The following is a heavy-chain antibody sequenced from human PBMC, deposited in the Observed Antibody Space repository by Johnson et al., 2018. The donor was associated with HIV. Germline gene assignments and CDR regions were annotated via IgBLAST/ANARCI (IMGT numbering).Heavy chain of an antibody. CDR3: ARGPLFYYSSGLWAFDI. V-gene: IGHV3-66*01. J-gene: IGHJ3*02. CDR2: IYSGGST. D-gene: IGHD3-10*01. CDR1: GFTVSSNY. Sequence: MQLVESGGGLVQPGGSLRLSCAASGFTVSSNYMSWVRQAPGKGLDWVSVIYSGGSTYYADSLKDRFTISRDNSKNTLYLQMSGLSAEDTALYYCARGPLFYYSSGLWAFDIWGQGTMVTVSS.